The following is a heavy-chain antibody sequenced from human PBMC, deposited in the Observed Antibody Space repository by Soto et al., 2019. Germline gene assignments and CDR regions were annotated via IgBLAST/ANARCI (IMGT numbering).Heavy chain of an antibody. J-gene: IGHJ4*02. CDR2: ISGSGGST. V-gene: IGHV3-23*01. CDR3: AKEPLAFFGVVSEIHQYYFDY. D-gene: IGHD3-3*01. Sequence: GGSLRLSCAASGFTFSSYAMSWVRQAPGKGLEWVSAISGSGGSTYYADSVKGRFTISRDNSKNALYLQMNSLRAEDTAVYYCAKEPLAFFGVVSEIHQYYFDYWGQGTLVTVSS. CDR1: GFTFSSYA.